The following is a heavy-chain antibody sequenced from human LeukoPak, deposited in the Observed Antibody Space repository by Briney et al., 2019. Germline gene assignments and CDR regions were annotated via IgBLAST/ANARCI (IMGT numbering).Heavy chain of an antibody. CDR3: ARGPYSSSWLDY. V-gene: IGHV3-33*08. CDR2: IWYDGSNK. CDR1: GFTFSSYG. J-gene: IGHJ4*02. Sequence: QPGRSLRLSCAASGFTFSSYGMHWVRQAPGKGLEWVAVIWYDGSNKYYADSVKGRFTISRDNSKNTLYLQMNSLRAEDTAVYYCARGPYSSSWLDYWGQGTLVTVSS. D-gene: IGHD6-13*01.